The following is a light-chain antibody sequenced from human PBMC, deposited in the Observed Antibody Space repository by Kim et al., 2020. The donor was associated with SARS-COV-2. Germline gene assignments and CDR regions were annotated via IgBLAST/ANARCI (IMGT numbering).Light chain of an antibody. CDR1: QNVSSK. V-gene: IGKV3-15*01. Sequence: SQRERHTPSCGGSQNVSSKLAGYKQQPGQDYGLRIYGAHTRDTGTPVRSSGSGSGIECTLTISSLQSEDSAVYYCQQYNNWHAYTFGKGTKLE. CDR2: GAH. CDR3: QQYNNWHAYT. J-gene: IGKJ2*01.